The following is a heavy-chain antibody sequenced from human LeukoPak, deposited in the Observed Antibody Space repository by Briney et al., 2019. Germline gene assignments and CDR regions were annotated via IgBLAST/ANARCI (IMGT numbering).Heavy chain of an antibody. CDR2: INPNSGGT. CDR3: ARGAYSSSWVGTMDV. D-gene: IGHD6-13*01. CDR1: GYSFTNYD. J-gene: IGHJ6*04. V-gene: IGHV1-2*02. Sequence: GASVKVSCKASGYSFTNYDINWVRQATGQGLEWMGWINPNSGGTNYAQKFQGRVTMTRDTSISTAYMELSRLRSDDTAVYYCARGAYSSSWVGTMDVWGKGTTVTISS.